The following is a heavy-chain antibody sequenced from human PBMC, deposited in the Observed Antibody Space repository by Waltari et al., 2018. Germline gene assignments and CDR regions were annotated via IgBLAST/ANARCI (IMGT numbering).Heavy chain of an antibody. CDR3: ARDQWDSSATSGGWFDP. J-gene: IGHJ5*02. CDR2: IYHSGST. Sequence: QVQLQESGPGLVKPSGTLSLTCAVSGGSISSSTWWRWVRQPPGKGLEGIGEIYHSGSTNYNPSLKSRVTISVDKSKNQFSLKLSSVTAADTAVYYCARDQWDSSATSGGWFDPWGQGTLVTVSS. V-gene: IGHV4-4*02. CDR1: GGSISSSTW. D-gene: IGHD3-22*01.